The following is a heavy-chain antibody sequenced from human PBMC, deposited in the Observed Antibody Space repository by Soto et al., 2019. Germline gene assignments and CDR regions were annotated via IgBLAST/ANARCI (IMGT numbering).Heavy chain of an antibody. CDR2: ISSNSAYI. V-gene: IGHV3-21*01. D-gene: IGHD6-13*01. CDR3: TRDASRDSSARGWFDP. J-gene: IGHJ5*02. CDR1: GFTFRSFT. Sequence: RGSLRLSCAASGFTFRSFTMNWVRQAPGKGLEWVSTISSNSAYIYYTDALRGRFTISRDNAKNSLHLQMNSLRAEDTAVYYCTRDASRDSSARGWFDPWGPGTLVTVSS.